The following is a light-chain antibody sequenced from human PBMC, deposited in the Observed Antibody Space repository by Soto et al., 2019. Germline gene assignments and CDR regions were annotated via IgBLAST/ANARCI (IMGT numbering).Light chain of an antibody. CDR3: QQYNSYSKT. CDR2: KAS. Sequence: DIQMTQSPSTLSGSVGDRGTITCLASQTISSWLAWYQQKPGKAPKLLIYKASTLKSGVPSRFSGSGSGTEFTLTISSLQPDDFATYYCQQYNSYSKTFGQGTKVDIK. V-gene: IGKV1-5*03. CDR1: QTISSW. J-gene: IGKJ1*01.